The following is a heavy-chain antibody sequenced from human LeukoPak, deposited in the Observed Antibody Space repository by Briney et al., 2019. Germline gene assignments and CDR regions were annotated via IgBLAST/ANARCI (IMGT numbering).Heavy chain of an antibody. CDR3: ATASVLGIAVAGTLTG. CDR1: GYTLTELS. Sequence: ASVKVSCKVSGYTLTELSMHWVRQAPGKGLEWMGGFDPEDGETIYAQKFQGRVTMTEDTSTDTAYMELSSLRPEDTAVYYCATASVLGIAVAGTLTGWGQGTLVTVSS. D-gene: IGHD6-19*01. V-gene: IGHV1-24*01. J-gene: IGHJ4*02. CDR2: FDPEDGET.